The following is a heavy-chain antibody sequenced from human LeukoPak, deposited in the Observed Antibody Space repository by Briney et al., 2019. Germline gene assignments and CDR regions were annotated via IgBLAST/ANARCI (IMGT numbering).Heavy chain of an antibody. Sequence: GESLKISCKGSGYSFTSYWIGWVRQMPGKGLEWMGIIYPGDSDTRYSPSFQGQVTISADKSSSTAYRQWSSLKASDTAMYYCARHGPKNGNWFDPWGQGTLVTVSS. CDR3: ARHGPKNGNWFDP. V-gene: IGHV5-51*01. CDR1: GYSFTSYW. CDR2: IYPGDSDT. J-gene: IGHJ5*02. D-gene: IGHD1-1*01.